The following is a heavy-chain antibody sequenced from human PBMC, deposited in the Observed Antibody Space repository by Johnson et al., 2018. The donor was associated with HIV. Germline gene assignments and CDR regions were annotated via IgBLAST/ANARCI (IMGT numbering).Heavy chain of an antibody. CDR1: GFTFRSYA. CDR3: VRGGATSYDAFDI. Sequence: VQLVESGGGVVQPGRSLRLSCAASGFTFRSYAMHWVRQAPGKGLEWVSGIGTAGDTYYPGSVKGRFTISRENAKNSLYLQMNSLRVGDTAVYYCVRGGATSYDAFDIWGQGTMVTVSP. J-gene: IGHJ3*02. V-gene: IGHV3-13*01. D-gene: IGHD1-26*01. CDR2: IGTAGDT.